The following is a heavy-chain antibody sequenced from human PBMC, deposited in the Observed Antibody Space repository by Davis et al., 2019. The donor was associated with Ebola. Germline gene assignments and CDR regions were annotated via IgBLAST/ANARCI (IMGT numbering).Heavy chain of an antibody. V-gene: IGHV1-69*13. CDR2: VIPVFGTT. CDR1: GGTFSSYT. D-gene: IGHD2-2*01. J-gene: IGHJ4*02. Sequence: SVKVSCKASGGTFSSYTITWVRQAPGQGLEWMGWVIPVFGTTNYAQRFLGRVTITADESTSTAYMELSSLRSEDTAVYYCAKGGYCSSTSCLWAGDYWGQGTLVTVSS. CDR3: AKGGYCSSTSCLWAGDY.